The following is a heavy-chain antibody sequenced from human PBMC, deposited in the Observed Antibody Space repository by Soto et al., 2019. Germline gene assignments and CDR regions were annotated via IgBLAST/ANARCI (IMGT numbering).Heavy chain of an antibody. Sequence: PSETLSLTCAVYGGSFSGYYWSWIRQPPGKGLEWIGEINHSGSTNYNPSLKSRVTISVDTSKNQFSLKLSSVTAADTAVYYCARDQGYSYGSKWLRLLNWFDPWGQGTLVTVSS. J-gene: IGHJ5*02. CDR2: INHSGST. CDR1: GGSFSGYY. CDR3: ARDQGYSYGSKWLRLLNWFDP. V-gene: IGHV4-34*01. D-gene: IGHD5-12*01.